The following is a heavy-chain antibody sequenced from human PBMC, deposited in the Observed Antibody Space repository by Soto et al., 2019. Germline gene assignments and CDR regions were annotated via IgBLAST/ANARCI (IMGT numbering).Heavy chain of an antibody. CDR1: VFTFSSYG. CDR3: AKDLADGTFTGDAFDI. D-gene: IGHD3-9*01. CDR2: ISYDGSNK. Sequence: PXGSLRLSCAASVFTFSSYGMHCVRQAPGKWLEWVAVISYDGSNKYYADSVKGRFTISRDNSKNTLYLQMNSLRAEDTAVYYCAKDLADGTFTGDAFDIGGQGTRV. J-gene: IGHJ3*02. V-gene: IGHV3-30*18.